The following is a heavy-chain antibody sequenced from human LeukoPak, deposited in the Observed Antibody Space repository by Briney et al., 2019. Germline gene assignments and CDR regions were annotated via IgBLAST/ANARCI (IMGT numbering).Heavy chain of an antibody. J-gene: IGHJ4*02. CDR3: ARESTGERPGC. D-gene: IGHD1-1*01. V-gene: IGHV3-7*01. CDR2: MNEDGSEK. Sequence: GGSLRLSCAASGFTLSDYWMSWVRQAPGKGLEWVANMNEDGSEKNYVDSVKGRFTISRDDAKNSLHLQMNSLRAEDTAVYYCARESTGERPGCWGQGTLVTVSS. CDR1: GFTLSDYW.